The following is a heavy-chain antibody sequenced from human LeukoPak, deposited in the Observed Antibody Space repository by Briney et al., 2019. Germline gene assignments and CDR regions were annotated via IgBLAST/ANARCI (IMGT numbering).Heavy chain of an antibody. D-gene: IGHD4-17*01. V-gene: IGHV3-23*01. CDR3: AKPHDYGDYGRDY. J-gene: IGHJ4*02. CDR2: LSGSGGNT. Sequence: GGSLRLSCAASGFTFSIYAMIWVRQAPGKGLEWVSSLSGSGGNTYYADSVKGRFTISRDNSKNTLYLQMNSLRAEDTAVYYCAKPHDYGDYGRDYWGQGTLVTASS. CDR1: GFTFSIYA.